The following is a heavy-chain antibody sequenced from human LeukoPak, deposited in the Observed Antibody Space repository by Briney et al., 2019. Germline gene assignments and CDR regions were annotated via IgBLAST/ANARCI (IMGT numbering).Heavy chain of an antibody. J-gene: IGHJ5*02. Sequence: ASVKVSCKASGYTFTGYYMHWVRQAPGQGLEWMGWINPNSGGTNYAQKFQGRVTMTRDTSISTAYMELGRLRSDDTAVYYCARSSSGYYRWFDPWGQGTLVTVSS. CDR3: ARSSSGYYRWFDP. CDR2: INPNSGGT. V-gene: IGHV1-2*02. D-gene: IGHD3-22*01. CDR1: GYTFTGYY.